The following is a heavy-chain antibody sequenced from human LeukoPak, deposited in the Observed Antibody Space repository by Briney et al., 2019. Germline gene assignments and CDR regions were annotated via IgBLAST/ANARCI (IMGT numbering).Heavy chain of an antibody. CDR1: DESISSGGDH. J-gene: IGHJ4*02. CDR2: IYYSGST. V-gene: IGHV4-61*08. CDR3: ARGRGYFGLFDY. Sequence: SETLSLTCTVSDESISSGGDHWSWIRQHPGKGLEWIGYIYYSGSTNYNPSLKSRVTISVDTSKNQFSLKLSSVTAADTAVYYCARGRGYFGLFDYWGQGTLVTVSS. D-gene: IGHD3-9*01.